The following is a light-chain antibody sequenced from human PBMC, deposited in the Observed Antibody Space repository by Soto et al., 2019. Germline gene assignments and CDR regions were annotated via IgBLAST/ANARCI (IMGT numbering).Light chain of an antibody. CDR3: SSYTSSTTLL. V-gene: IGLV2-14*03. CDR1: SSDVGGYNS. CDR2: DVN. J-gene: IGLJ2*01. Sequence: QSALTQPASVSGSPGQSITISCTGTSSDVGGYNSVSWYQQHPGKAPKLMIYDVNNRPSGVSNRFSGSKSGNTASLTISGLQVEDEADYYCSSYTSSTTLLFGGGTKLTVL.